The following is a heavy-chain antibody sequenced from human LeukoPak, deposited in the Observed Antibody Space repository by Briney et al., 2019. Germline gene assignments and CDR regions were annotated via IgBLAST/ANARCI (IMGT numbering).Heavy chain of an antibody. J-gene: IGHJ3*01. V-gene: IGHV3-20*04. Sequence: GRSLRLSCATSVFTFDDYGMNCVRQVPGKGLEWVSNINWNGNKVDYADPVKGRFTISRDKAKNSLHLQMNSLGAEDTAVYYCGRVRKQYYYDNSHHRDASDVWGQGTMVIVSS. CDR3: GRVRKQYYYDNSHHRDASDV. CDR2: INWNGNKV. D-gene: IGHD3-22*01. CDR1: VFTFDDYG.